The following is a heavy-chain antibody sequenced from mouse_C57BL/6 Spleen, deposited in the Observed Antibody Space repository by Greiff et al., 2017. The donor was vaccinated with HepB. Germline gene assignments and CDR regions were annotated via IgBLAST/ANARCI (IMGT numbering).Heavy chain of an antibody. CDR3: ARRGYYGNYEDY. J-gene: IGHJ2*01. D-gene: IGHD2-1*01. Sequence: QVQLQQSGAELVRPGTSVKLSCKASGYTFTSYWMHWVKQRPGQGLEWIGVIDPSDSYTNYNQKFKGKATLTVDTSSSTAYMQLSSLTSEDSAVYYCARRGYYGNYEDYWGQGTTLTVSS. CDR1: GYTFTSYW. V-gene: IGHV1-59*01. CDR2: IDPSDSYT.